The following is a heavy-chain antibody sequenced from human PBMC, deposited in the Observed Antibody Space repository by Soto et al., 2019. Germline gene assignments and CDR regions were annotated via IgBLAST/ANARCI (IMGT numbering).Heavy chain of an antibody. D-gene: IGHD6-6*01. CDR3: ARAPKVSGSAQSRPDF. CDR2: ISPSGTT. Sequence: SETLSLTCSLYSGSLSGYYWSWIRQPPGKGLEWIGEISPSGTTNYSPSLKSRVSISVDTSKNQFSLNLTSLTAADTAVYYCARAPKVSGSAQSRPDFWGQGSLVTVSS. CDR1: SGSLSGYY. J-gene: IGHJ4*02. V-gene: IGHV4-34*01.